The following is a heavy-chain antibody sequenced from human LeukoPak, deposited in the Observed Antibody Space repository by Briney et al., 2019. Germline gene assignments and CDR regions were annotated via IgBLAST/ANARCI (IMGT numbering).Heavy chain of an antibody. CDR3: ARNPNYSGAGAYFDY. J-gene: IGHJ4*02. Sequence: PGGSLRLSRAASGFTVSSNYMSWVRQAPGKGLEWVSVIYSGGSTYYADSVKGRFTISRDNSKNTLYLQMNSLRAEDTAVYYCARNPNYSGAGAYFDYWGQGTLVTVSS. D-gene: IGHD3-10*01. CDR1: GFTVSSNY. CDR2: IYSGGST. V-gene: IGHV3-53*01.